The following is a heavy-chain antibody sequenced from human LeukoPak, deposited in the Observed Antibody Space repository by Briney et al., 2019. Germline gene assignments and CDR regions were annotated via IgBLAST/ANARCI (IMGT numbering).Heavy chain of an antibody. Sequence: EASVKVSCKASGYTFTSYGISWVRPAPGQGLEWMGWISAYNGNTNYAQKLQGRVTMTTDTSTSTAYMELRSLRSDDTAGYYCARDVPPYQLLYGVIDYWGQGTLVTVSS. CDR3: ARDVPPYQLLYGVIDY. CDR2: ISAYNGNT. J-gene: IGHJ4*02. V-gene: IGHV1-18*01. CDR1: GYTFTSYG. D-gene: IGHD2-2*02.